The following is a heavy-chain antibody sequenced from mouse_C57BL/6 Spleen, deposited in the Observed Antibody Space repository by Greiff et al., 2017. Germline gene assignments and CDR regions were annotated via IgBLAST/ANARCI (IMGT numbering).Heavy chain of an antibody. D-gene: IGHD1-1*01. Sequence: VQLQQSGAELVRPGTSVKVSCKASGYAFTNYLIEWVKQRPGQGLEWIGVINPGSGGTKYNEKFKGKATMTADKYSSTAYMQLSSLTSEDSAVYFCARCITTVVATDYAMDYWGQGTSVTVSS. CDR1: GYAFTNYL. J-gene: IGHJ4*01. V-gene: IGHV1-54*01. CDR3: ARCITTVVATDYAMDY. CDR2: INPGSGGT.